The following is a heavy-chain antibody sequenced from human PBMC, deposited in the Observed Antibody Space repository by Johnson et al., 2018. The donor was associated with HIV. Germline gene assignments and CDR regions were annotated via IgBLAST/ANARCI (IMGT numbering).Heavy chain of an antibody. J-gene: IGHJ3*02. CDR3: ARSGYSGGFI. V-gene: IGHV3-9*01. CDR1: GFTFDDYA. Sequence: VQLVESGGGLVKPGRSLRLSCAASGFTFDDYAMHWVRQAPGKGLEWVSGISWNSGSIGYADSVKGRFTISRDNAENSLYLQMNSLRAEDTAVYYCARSGYSGGFIWGQGTMVTVSS. CDR2: ISWNSGSI. D-gene: IGHD1-26*01.